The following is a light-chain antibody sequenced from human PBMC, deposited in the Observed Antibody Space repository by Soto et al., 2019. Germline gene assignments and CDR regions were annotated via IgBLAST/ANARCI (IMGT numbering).Light chain of an antibody. J-gene: IGKJ2*01. CDR1: QDINNW. CDR3: QQYFHYPVT. V-gene: IGKV1-5*01. CDR2: DVS. Sequence: DLQMTQSPSTLSAFVGDGVTITCRATQDINNWLAWYQQKPGKAPRLLIYDVSTLQTGVPSRFSGRGSGTEATLIISSLQPDDVATYYCQQYFHYPVTFGRGTKVDIK.